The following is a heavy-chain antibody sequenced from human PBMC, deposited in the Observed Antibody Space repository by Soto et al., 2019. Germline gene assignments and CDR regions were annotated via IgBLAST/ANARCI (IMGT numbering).Heavy chain of an antibody. J-gene: IGHJ6*02. CDR3: ARQVPYYYYYGMDV. Sequence: QLQLQESGPGLVKPSETLSLTCTVSGGSISSSSYYWGWIRQPPGKGLEWIGSIYYSGSTYYNPSLKSRVTISVDTSKNQFSLKLSSVTAADTAVYYCARQVPYYYYYGMDVWGQGTTFTVSS. CDR2: IYYSGST. V-gene: IGHV4-39*01. CDR1: GGSISSSSYY.